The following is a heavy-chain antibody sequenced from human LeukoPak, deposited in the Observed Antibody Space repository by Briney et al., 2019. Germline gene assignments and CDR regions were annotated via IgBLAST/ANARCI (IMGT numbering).Heavy chain of an antibody. D-gene: IGHD2-15*01. CDR1: GGSISSSSYY. V-gene: IGHV4-39*07. J-gene: IGHJ5*02. CDR2: IYYSGST. Sequence: SETLSLTCTVSGGSISSSSYYWGWIRQPPGKGLEWIGSIYYSGSTYYNPSLKSRVTISVDTSKNQFSLKLSSVTAADTAVYYCARESLKVVVAANWFDPWGQGTLVTVSS. CDR3: ARESLKVVVAANWFDP.